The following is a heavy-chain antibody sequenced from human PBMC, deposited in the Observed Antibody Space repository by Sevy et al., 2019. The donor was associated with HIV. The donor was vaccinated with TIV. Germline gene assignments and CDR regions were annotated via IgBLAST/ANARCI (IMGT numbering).Heavy chain of an antibody. CDR2: TNPKSDAP. CDR1: GYTFTDYY. D-gene: IGHD3-22*01. Sequence: ASVKVSCKASGYTFTDYYIPWSQQPPGQGLEWRGGTNPKSDAPLYAKKFQGRITMTTDTSTSTAYMELSRLRSDDTAMYFCARALYLDSIGYHSAYAFDIWAQGTMVTVSS. J-gene: IGHJ3*02. CDR3: ARALYLDSIGYHSAYAFDI. V-gene: IGHV1-2*02.